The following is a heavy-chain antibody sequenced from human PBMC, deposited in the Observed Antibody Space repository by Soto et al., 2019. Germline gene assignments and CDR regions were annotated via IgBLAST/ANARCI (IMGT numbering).Heavy chain of an antibody. D-gene: IGHD5-12*01. CDR1: GYTFTSYG. V-gene: IGHV1-18*01. CDR2: ISANNGNI. Sequence: QVQLVQSGAEVKKPGASVKVSCKASGYTFTSYGINWVRQAPGQGLEWMGWISANNGNIHYAQKLQGRVTMTTDTSTSKAYMGLRSLRADDTAVYYCARVPSGYDFAYWGQGTLVTVSS. J-gene: IGHJ4*02. CDR3: ARVPSGYDFAY.